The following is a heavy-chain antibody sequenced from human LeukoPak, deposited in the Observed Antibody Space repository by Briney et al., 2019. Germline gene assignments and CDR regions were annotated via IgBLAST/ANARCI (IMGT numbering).Heavy chain of an antibody. J-gene: IGHJ4*02. V-gene: IGHV1-8*01. CDR3: ARGNSGYDWDFDY. D-gene: IGHD5-12*01. CDR2: MNPNSGDT. CDR1: GYTFTSYD. Sequence: ASVKVSCKASGYTFTSYDINWVRQATGQGLEWMGWMNPNSGDTGYVQKFQGRVTMTRNTSISTAYMELSSLRSEDTAVYYCARGNSGYDWDFDYWGQGTLVTVSS.